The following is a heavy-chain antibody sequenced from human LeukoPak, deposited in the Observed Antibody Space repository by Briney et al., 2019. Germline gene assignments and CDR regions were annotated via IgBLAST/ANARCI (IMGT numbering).Heavy chain of an antibody. V-gene: IGHV4-61*01. Sequence: SETLSLTGTVSGDSVNSATFYWAWIRQSPGKGLELIGYTYNRGNTYYNPSLNSRVTISVDTPKNQFSLKLRSVTAADSAVYYCARDFWAATGAFEIWGQGASVTVSS. D-gene: IGHD3/OR15-3a*01. J-gene: IGHJ3*02. CDR2: TYNRGNT. CDR3: ARDFWAATGAFEI. CDR1: GDSVNSATFY.